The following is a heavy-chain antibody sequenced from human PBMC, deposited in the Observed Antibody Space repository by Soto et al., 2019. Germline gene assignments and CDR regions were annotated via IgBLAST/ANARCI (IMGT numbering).Heavy chain of an antibody. J-gene: IGHJ4*02. D-gene: IGHD6-19*01. CDR3: ARAVGDPLYYLDY. Sequence: QVQLPESGPGLVRPSETLSLTCTVSSDSISSYYWIWIRQSPGKGLEWIGYTDYSGHTNYNPSLKSRVTISGDTSKNQFSLRLSSVTAADTAVYYCARAVGDPLYYLDYWGQGTLVTVSS. CDR2: TDYSGHT. V-gene: IGHV4-59*08. CDR1: SDSISSYY.